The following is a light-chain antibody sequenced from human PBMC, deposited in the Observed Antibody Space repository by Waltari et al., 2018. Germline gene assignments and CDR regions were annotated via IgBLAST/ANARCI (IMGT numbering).Light chain of an antibody. CDR2: GKN. V-gene: IGLV3-19*01. CDR3: NSRDSNGNPFV. Sequence: SSELTQDPAVSVALGQTVRITCQGDSLRSYSANWYRQNPGQAPLLVMYGKNNRPSGIPDRFSGSYSGDTASLTITGAQAEDEADYYCNSRDSNGNPFVFGPATKVTVL. J-gene: IGLJ1*01. CDR1: SLRSYS.